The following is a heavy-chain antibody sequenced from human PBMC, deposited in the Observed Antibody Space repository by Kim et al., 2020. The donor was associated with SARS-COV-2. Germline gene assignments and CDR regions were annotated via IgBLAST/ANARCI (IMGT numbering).Heavy chain of an antibody. CDR1: GGSISSGGYY. Sequence: SETLSLTCTVSGGSISSGGYYWSWIRQHPGKGLEWIGYIYYSGSTYYNPSLKSRVTISVDTSKNQFSLKLSSVTAADTAVYYCARGVGIQLWYDYGMDVWGQGTTVTVSS. J-gene: IGHJ6*02. D-gene: IGHD5-18*01. CDR3: ARGVGIQLWYDYGMDV. V-gene: IGHV4-31*03. CDR2: IYYSGST.